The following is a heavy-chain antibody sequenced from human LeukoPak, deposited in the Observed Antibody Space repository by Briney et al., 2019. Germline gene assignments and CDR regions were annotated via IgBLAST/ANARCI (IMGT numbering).Heavy chain of an antibody. CDR1: EFTFNNYA. J-gene: IGHJ6*03. V-gene: IGHV3-23*01. CDR3: ATALMETHRPVYSYYYMDV. CDR2: ISGRGGIT. D-gene: IGHD2-21*01. Sequence: GGSLRLSCAASEFTFNNYAVSWVRQAPGQGLEWVSTISGRGGITYYADSVKGRFTISRDNSKNTVFLQMNSLRVDDTAVYYCATALMETHRPVYSYYYMDVWGKGTTVTVSS.